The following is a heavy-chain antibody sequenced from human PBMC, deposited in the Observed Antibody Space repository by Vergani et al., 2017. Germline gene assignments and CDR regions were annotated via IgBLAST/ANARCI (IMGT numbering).Heavy chain of an antibody. CDR3: TTSTKWELRYYFDY. Sequence: EVQPVESGGGLVKPGGSLRLSCTTPGFTFSSAWMSWVRQATGEGLEWVACIRPKTDGETTDYAAPVKGRFTISRDDSKNTLYLQMNSLKTEDTAVYYCTTSTKWELRYYFDYGGQGTLVTVSS. CDR2: IRPKTDGETT. CDR1: GFTFSSAW. V-gene: IGHV3-15*01. D-gene: IGHD3-9*01. J-gene: IGHJ4*02.